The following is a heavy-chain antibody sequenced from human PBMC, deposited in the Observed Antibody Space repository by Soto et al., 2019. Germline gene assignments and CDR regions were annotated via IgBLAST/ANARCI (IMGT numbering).Heavy chain of an antibody. D-gene: IGHD3-22*01. CDR3: ARPMYYYDSSGTGNWFDP. Sequence: GRSLRLSCAASGFTYTNYAMSWVRQAPGKGLEWVSTISESGDNTYYADSVKGRFTISRDKAKNSLYLQMNSLRAEDTAVYYCARPMYYYDSSGTGNWFDPWGQGTLVTVSS. CDR2: ISESGDNT. V-gene: IGHV3-23*01. J-gene: IGHJ5*02. CDR1: GFTYTNYA.